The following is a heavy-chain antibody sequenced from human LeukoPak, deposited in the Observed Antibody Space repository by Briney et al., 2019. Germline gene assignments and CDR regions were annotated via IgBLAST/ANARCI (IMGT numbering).Heavy chain of an antibody. CDR3: ARSDHTYYYDSSGYTQPVD. Sequence: GGSLRLSCAASGFTFSSYAMHWVRRAPGKGLEWVAVISYDGSNKYYADSVKGRFTISRDNSKNTLYLQMNSLRAEDTAVYYCARSDHTYYYDSSGYTQPVDWGQGTLVTVSS. D-gene: IGHD3-22*01. CDR1: GFTFSSYA. J-gene: IGHJ4*02. CDR2: ISYDGSNK. V-gene: IGHV3-30-3*01.